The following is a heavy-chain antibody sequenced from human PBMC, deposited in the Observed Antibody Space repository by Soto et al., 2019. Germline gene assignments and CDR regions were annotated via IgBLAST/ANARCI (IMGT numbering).Heavy chain of an antibody. Sequence: EVQLVESGGGLVQPGGSLRLSCAVFGVTLSSYEMNWVRQAPGKGLEWVSYINKNGSTVSYADSVKGRFTISRDNAENSLHLQMNSLRAEDTAVYYCATGVWYYFDYWGQGALVTVSS. CDR1: GVTLSSYE. D-gene: IGHD2-21*01. CDR2: INKNGSTV. V-gene: IGHV3-48*03. J-gene: IGHJ4*02. CDR3: ATGVWYYFDY.